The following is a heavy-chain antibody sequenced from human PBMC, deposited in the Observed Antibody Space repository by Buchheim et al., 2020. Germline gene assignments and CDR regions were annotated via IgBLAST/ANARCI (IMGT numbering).Heavy chain of an antibody. V-gene: IGHV3-23*01. J-gene: IGHJ5*02. Sequence: EVQLLESGGGLVQPGGSLRLSCAASGFTFSSYAMSWVRQAPGKGLEWVSAISGSGGSTYYADSVKGRSTISRANSKTTLYLQMNSLRAEDTAVYYCAKGANIAAAGIGGNWFDPWGQGTL. CDR2: ISGSGGST. CDR3: AKGANIAAAGIGGNWFDP. CDR1: GFTFSSYA. D-gene: IGHD6-13*01.